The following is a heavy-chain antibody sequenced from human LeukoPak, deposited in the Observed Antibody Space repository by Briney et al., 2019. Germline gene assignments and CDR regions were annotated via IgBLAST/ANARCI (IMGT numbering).Heavy chain of an antibody. V-gene: IGHV4-59*04. D-gene: IGHD2/OR15-2a*01. CDR2: VDHSGGT. CDR3: ARRLSLRNQSEYRNTIARIDNWFDP. CDR1: GGSINSYY. J-gene: IGHJ5*02. Sequence: NPSETLSLTCTVSGGSINSYYWSWIRQPPGKGLEWIGSVDHSGGTYYNPSLRSRVSISVDTSKNQFSLKLSSVTAADTAVYYCARRLSLRNQSEYRNTIARIDNWFDPWGQGTLITVSS.